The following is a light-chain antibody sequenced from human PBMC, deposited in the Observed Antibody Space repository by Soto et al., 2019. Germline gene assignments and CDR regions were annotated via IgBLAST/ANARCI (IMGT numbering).Light chain of an antibody. J-gene: IGKJ2*01. CDR1: QSVGSSH. CDR3: QQANSFPPYT. V-gene: IGKV3-20*01. CDR2: GAS. Sequence: EIVLTQSPGTLSLSPGERATLSCRASQSVGSSHLAWYQQKPGQAPRLLIYGASSRATGIPDRFSGSGSGTDFTLTISRLEPEDFATYYCQQANSFPPYTFGQGTKLEIK.